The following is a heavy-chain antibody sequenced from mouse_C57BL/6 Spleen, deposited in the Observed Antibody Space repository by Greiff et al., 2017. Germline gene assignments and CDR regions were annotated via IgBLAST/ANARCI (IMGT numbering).Heavy chain of an antibody. Sequence: QVQLQQSGPELVKPGASVKISCKASGYAFSSSWMNWVKQRPGKGLEWIGRIYPGDGDTNYNGKFKGKATLTADKSSSTAYMQLSSLTSEDSAVYFGVITTVVGAMDYWGQGTSVTVSS. CDR2: IYPGDGDT. J-gene: IGHJ4*01. CDR1: GYAFSSSW. D-gene: IGHD1-1*01. V-gene: IGHV1-82*01. CDR3: VITTVVGAMDY.